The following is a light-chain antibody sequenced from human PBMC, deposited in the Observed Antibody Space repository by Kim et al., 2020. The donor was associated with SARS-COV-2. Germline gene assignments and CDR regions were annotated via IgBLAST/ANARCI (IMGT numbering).Light chain of an antibody. CDR3: SSYTTDSGYV. CDR2: DVS. V-gene: IGLV2-14*03. Sequence: TTSWTATRAEVGYNSDVSGGQHHPREAPNVIIYDVSERPSGLSNRFSGSKSGNTASLTISGLQAEDEADYYCSSYTTDSGYVFGSGTKVTVL. J-gene: IGLJ1*01. CDR1: RAEVGYNSD.